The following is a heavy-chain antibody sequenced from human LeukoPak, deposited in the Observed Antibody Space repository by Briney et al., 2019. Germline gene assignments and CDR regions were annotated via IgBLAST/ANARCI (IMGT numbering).Heavy chain of an antibody. J-gene: IGHJ3*02. Sequence: SETLSLTCAVSGGSFSAFFWRWIRQPPGKGLEWIGDVGHSGSADYNPSLKSRVTVSADPSKTQFSLKLTSVTAADTAVYYCASDRIEVDAFDIWGQGTMVTVSS. V-gene: IGHV4-34*01. CDR1: GGSFSAFF. CDR2: VGHSGSA. CDR3: ASDRIEVDAFDI. D-gene: IGHD2-15*01.